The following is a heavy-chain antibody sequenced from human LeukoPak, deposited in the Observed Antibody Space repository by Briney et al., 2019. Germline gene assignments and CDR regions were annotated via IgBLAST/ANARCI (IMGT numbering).Heavy chain of an antibody. J-gene: IGHJ3*02. CDR2: IIPIFGTA. Sequence: GASVKVSCKASGGTFSSYAISWVRQAPGQGLEWMGGIIPIFGTANYAQKFQGRVTITADESTSTAYMELSSLRSEGTAVYYCARDREPYSSSWYELHAFDIWGQGTMVTVSS. V-gene: IGHV1-69*01. CDR1: GGTFSSYA. D-gene: IGHD6-13*01. CDR3: ARDREPYSSSWYELHAFDI.